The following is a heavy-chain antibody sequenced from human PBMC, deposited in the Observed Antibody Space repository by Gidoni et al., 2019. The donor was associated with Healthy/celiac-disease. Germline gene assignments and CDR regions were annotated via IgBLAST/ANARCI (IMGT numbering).Heavy chain of an antibody. CDR3: ARVSGVTMVRGLAYYYYGMDV. Sequence: QVQLVQSGAEVKKPGSSVKVSCTASGGTFSSYAISWVRQAPGQGLEWMGGIIPIFGTANYAQKFQGRVTITADESTSTAYMELSSLRSEDTAVYYCARVSGVTMVRGLAYYYYGMDVWGQGTTVTVSS. D-gene: IGHD3-10*01. J-gene: IGHJ6*02. CDR2: IIPIFGTA. CDR1: GGTFSSYA. V-gene: IGHV1-69*01.